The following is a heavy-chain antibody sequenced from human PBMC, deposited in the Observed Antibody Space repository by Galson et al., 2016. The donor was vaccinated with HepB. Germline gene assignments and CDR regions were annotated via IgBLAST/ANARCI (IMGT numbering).Heavy chain of an antibody. J-gene: IGHJ4*02. CDR1: GFTFSIYA. CDR3: ATILGYCRGGRCYSDY. D-gene: IGHD2-15*01. CDR2: IRGGADSR. V-gene: IGHV3-23*01. Sequence: SLRLSCAASGFTFSIYAMSWVRQAPGKGLEWVSSIRGGADSRYYADSVKGRFTTSRDNSKNTLYLQMHSLGAEDTAVYYCATILGYCRGGRCYSDYWGQGTLVTVSS.